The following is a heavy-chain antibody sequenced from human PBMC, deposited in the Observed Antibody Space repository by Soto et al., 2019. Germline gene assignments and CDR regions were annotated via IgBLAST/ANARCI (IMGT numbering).Heavy chain of an antibody. J-gene: IGHJ4*02. CDR1: GGTFSSYA. CDR3: ARVVRVQTYYFDY. CDR2: IIPIFGTA. D-gene: IGHD1-1*01. Sequence: EASVKVSCKASGGTFSSYAISWVRHAPGQGLEWMGGIIPIFGTANYAQKFQGRVTITADESTSTAYMELSSLRSEDTAVYYCARVVRVQTYYFDYWGQGTLVTVSS. V-gene: IGHV1-69*13.